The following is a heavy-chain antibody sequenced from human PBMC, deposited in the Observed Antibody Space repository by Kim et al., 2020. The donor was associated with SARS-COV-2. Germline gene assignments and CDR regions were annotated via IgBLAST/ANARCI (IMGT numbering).Heavy chain of an antibody. V-gene: IGHV4-39*01. CDR3: ASTNYGSGSYRKLSYYYYYYGMDV. CDR1: GGSISSSSYY. CDR2: IYYSGST. Sequence: SETVSLTCTVSGGSISSSSYYWGWIRQPPGKGLEWIGSIYYSGSTYYNPSLKSRVTISVDTSKNQFSLKLSSVTAADTAVYYCASTNYGSGSYRKLSYYYYYYGMDVWGQGTTVTVSS. D-gene: IGHD3-10*01. J-gene: IGHJ6*02.